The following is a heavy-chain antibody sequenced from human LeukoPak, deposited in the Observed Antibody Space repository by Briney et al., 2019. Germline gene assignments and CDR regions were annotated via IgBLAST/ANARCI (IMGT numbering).Heavy chain of an antibody. CDR1: RFTFSSYS. Sequence: PGGSLRLSCAASRFTFSSYSMNWVRQAPGKGLEWVSSISSSSSYIYYADSVKGRFTISRHNAKNSLYLQMNSLRAEDTAVYYCARAYSGTYGLGYYYMDVWGKGTTVTISS. CDR2: ISSSSSYI. CDR3: ARAYSGTYGLGYYYMDV. V-gene: IGHV3-21*01. D-gene: IGHD1-26*01. J-gene: IGHJ6*03.